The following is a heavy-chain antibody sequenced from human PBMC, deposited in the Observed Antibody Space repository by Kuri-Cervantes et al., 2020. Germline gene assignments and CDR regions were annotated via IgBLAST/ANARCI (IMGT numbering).Heavy chain of an antibody. D-gene: IGHD6-19*01. CDR1: GYTLTRCY. Sequence: ASVKVSCKASGYTLTRCYIHCVRQAPGQGLEWMGIINPSGGSTSYAQKFQGRVTMTRDTSTSTVYMELSSLRSEDTAVYYCASHIPGYSSGWYYFDYWGQGTLVTVSS. J-gene: IGHJ4*02. V-gene: IGHV1-46*01. CDR2: INPSGGST. CDR3: ASHIPGYSSGWYYFDY.